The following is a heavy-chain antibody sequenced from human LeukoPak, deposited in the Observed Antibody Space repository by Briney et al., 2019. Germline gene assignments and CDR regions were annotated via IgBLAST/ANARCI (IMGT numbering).Heavy chain of an antibody. Sequence: GGSLRLSCAASGFTFSSYAMSWVRQAPGRGLEWVSVIYSGGSTYYADSVKGRFTISRDNSKNTLYLQMNSLRAEDTAVYYCARVGGSGGLAVGYFDYWGQGTLVTVSS. CDR2: IYSGGST. CDR3: ARVGGSGGLAVGYFDY. CDR1: GFTFSSYA. V-gene: IGHV3-53*01. D-gene: IGHD3/OR15-3a*01. J-gene: IGHJ4*02.